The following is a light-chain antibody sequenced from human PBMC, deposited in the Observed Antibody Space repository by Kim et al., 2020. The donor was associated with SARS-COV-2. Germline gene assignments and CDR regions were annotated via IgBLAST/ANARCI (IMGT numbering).Light chain of an antibody. J-gene: IGLJ3*02. CDR3: QVWDSSSDQWV. CDR2: YDS. Sequence: SYELTQRPSVSVAPGKTARITCGGNNIGSKSVHWYQQKPGQAPVLVIYYDSDRPSGIPERFSGSNSGNTATLTISRVEAGDEADYYCQVWDSSSDQWVFGGGTQLTVL. V-gene: IGLV3-21*04. CDR1: NIGSKS.